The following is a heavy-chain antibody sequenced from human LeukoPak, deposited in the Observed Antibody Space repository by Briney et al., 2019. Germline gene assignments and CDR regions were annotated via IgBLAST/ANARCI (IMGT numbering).Heavy chain of an antibody. V-gene: IGHV3-48*01. J-gene: IGHJ4*02. CDR2: ISSRSTTM. CDR1: GFTFSNYN. D-gene: IGHD1-7*01. Sequence: GGSLRLSCAASGFTFSNYNTNWVRQAPGKGLEWVSFISSRSTTMYYGESVKGRFTVSRDNAKFSLFLQMNSLRAEDTAVYFCVREDGVGTTSFDYWGQGTLVTVSS. CDR3: VREDGVGTTSFDY.